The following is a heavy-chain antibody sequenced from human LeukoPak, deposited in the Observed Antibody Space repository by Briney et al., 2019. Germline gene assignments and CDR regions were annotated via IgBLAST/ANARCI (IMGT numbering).Heavy chain of an antibody. D-gene: IGHD3-10*01. CDR3: ARLPMAMGVFDY. CDR1: GGSISNTNW. CDR2: IYYSGST. J-gene: IGHJ4*02. Sequence: SGTLSLTCDVSGGSISNTNWWSWVRQPPGKGLEWIGSIYYSGSTYHNPSLKSRVTISVDTSKNQFSLKLSSVTAADTAVYYCARLPMAMGVFDYWGQGTLVTVSS. V-gene: IGHV4-4*02.